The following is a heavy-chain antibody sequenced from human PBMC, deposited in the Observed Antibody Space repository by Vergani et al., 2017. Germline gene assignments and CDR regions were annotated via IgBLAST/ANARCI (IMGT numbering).Heavy chain of an antibody. Sequence: QVQLQESGPGLVKPSETLSLTCTVSGGSISSYYWSWIRQPPGTGLEWIGYIYYSGSTNYNPSLKSRVTISVDTSKNQFSLKLSSVTAADTAVYYCARGSALRQNRLGAAAMGYCGMDVWGQGTTVTVSS. CDR1: GGSISSYY. V-gene: IGHV4-59*01. CDR3: ARGSALRQNRLGAAAMGYCGMDV. D-gene: IGHD2-2*01. CDR2: IYYSGST. J-gene: IGHJ6*02.